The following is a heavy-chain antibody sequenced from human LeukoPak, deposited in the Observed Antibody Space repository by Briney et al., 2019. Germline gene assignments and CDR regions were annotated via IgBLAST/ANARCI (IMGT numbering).Heavy chain of an antibody. V-gene: IGHV4-59*12. D-gene: IGHD5-12*01. CDR2: IYYSGST. CDR1: GGSISSYY. CDR3: ARGGGYDYGY. Sequence: SETLSLTCTVSGGSISSYYWSWIRQPPGKGLEWIGYIYYSGSTNYNPSLKSRVTMSVDTSKNQFSLKLSSVTAADTAVYYCARGGGYDYGYWGQGTLVTVSS. J-gene: IGHJ4*02.